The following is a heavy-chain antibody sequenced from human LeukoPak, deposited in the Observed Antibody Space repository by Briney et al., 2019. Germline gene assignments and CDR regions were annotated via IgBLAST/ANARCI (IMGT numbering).Heavy chain of an antibody. J-gene: IGHJ1*01. CDR3: ARGRFGSC. CDR2: ISSSGNSI. Sequence: PGRSLRLSCTASGFTFSGYEMNWVSQAPGKGLEWVSYISSSGNSIYYADSVKGRFTISRDNAKNSLYLQMNSLRAEDMAVYYCARGRFGSCWGQGTLVTVSS. CDR1: GFTFSGYE. D-gene: IGHD6-13*01. V-gene: IGHV3-48*03.